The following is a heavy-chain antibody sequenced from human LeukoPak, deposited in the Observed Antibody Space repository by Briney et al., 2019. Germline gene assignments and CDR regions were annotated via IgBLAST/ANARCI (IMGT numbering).Heavy chain of an antibody. J-gene: IGHJ4*02. V-gene: IGHV3-48*03. D-gene: IGHD1-1*01. CDR1: GFTCSNYE. CDR3: ARGTLRTTPDY. Sequence: PGGSLRLSCAASGFTCSNYEMHWVRQAPGKGLEWISYISSSGFTIYYADSVKGRFTISRDNARNSLYLQMNSLRADDTAVYYCARGTLRTTPDYWGQGTLVTVSS. CDR2: ISSSGFTI.